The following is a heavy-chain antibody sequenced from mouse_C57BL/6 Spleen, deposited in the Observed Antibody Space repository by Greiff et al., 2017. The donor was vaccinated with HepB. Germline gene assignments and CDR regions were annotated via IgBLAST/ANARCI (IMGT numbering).Heavy chain of an antibody. CDR1: GFTFSSYA. Sequence: EVKLEESGEGLVKPGGSLKLSCAASGFTFSSYAMSWVRQTPEKRLEWVAYISSGGDYIYYADTVKGRFTISRNNARNTLYLQMSSLKSEDTAMYYCTRDSYVNPWFAYWGQGTLVTVSA. CDR3: TRDSYVNPWFAY. J-gene: IGHJ3*01. CDR2: ISSGGDYI. D-gene: IGHD2-1*01. V-gene: IGHV5-9-1*02.